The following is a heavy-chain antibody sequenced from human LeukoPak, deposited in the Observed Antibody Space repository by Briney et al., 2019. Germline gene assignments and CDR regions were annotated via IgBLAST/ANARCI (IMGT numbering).Heavy chain of an antibody. Sequence: SETLSLTCTVSGGSISSSSYYWGWIRQPPGKGLEWIGSTYYSGSTYYNPSLKSRVTISVDTSKNQFSLKLSSVTAADTAVYYCARHKYQLLDYWGQGTLVTVSS. CDR2: TYYSGST. V-gene: IGHV4-39*01. D-gene: IGHD2-2*01. CDR1: GGSISSSSYY. J-gene: IGHJ4*02. CDR3: ARHKYQLLDY.